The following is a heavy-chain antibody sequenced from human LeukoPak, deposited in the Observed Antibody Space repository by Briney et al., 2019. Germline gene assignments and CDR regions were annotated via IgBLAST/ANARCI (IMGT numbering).Heavy chain of an antibody. D-gene: IGHD6-19*01. CDR2: ISYDGSNK. Sequence: GGSLRLSCAASGFTFSSYGMHWVRQAPGKGLEWVAVISYDGSNKYYADSVKGRFTISRDNSKNTLYLQMNSLRAEDTAVYYCAKGNRSGWYWWTFDYWGQGTLVTVSS. V-gene: IGHV3-30*18. CDR1: GFTFSSYG. J-gene: IGHJ4*02. CDR3: AKGNRSGWYWWTFDY.